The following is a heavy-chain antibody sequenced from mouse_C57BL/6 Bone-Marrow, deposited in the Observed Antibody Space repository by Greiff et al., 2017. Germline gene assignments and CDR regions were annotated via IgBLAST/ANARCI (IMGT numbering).Heavy chain of an antibody. D-gene: IGHD2-4*01. CDR2: ISNGGGST. CDR1: GFTFSDYY. Sequence: EVKLMESGGGLVQPGGSLQLSCAASGFTFSDYYMYWVRQTPEKRLEWVAYISNGGGSTYYPDTVKGRFTISRDNAKNTLYLQMSRLKSEDTAMYYCARQGGDDDGYAYWGQGTLVTVSA. J-gene: IGHJ3*01. CDR3: ARQGGDDDGYAY. V-gene: IGHV5-12*01.